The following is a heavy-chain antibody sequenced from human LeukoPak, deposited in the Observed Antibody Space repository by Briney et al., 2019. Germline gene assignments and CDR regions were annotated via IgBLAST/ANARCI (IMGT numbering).Heavy chain of an antibody. CDR2: IYYTGST. V-gene: IGHV4-59*01. CDR1: GVFISDYY. D-gene: IGHD3-9*01. Sequence: SETLPLTCTVSGVFISDYYWSWVRQPPGKGLEGIGYIYYTGSTDYNPSLKSRVTMSLDTSKHQFSLNLRSVTATDTAVYYCARRTYYDTLTGYNYWYCDLWARGTLLSVPS. J-gene: IGHJ2*01. CDR3: ARRTYYDTLTGYNYWYCDL.